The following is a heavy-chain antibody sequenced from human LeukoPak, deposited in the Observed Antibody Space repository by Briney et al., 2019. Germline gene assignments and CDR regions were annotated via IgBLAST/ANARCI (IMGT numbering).Heavy chain of an antibody. Sequence: SETLSLTCTVSGGSVSSSSYYWGWIRQPPGKGLEWIGSIYYSGSTYYNPSLKSRVTISVDTSKNQFSLKLSSVTAADTAVYYCARQARDLAAAGSADYWGQGTLATVSS. CDR1: GGSVSSSSYY. CDR3: ARQARDLAAAGSADY. CDR2: IYYSGST. V-gene: IGHV4-39*01. J-gene: IGHJ4*02. D-gene: IGHD6-13*01.